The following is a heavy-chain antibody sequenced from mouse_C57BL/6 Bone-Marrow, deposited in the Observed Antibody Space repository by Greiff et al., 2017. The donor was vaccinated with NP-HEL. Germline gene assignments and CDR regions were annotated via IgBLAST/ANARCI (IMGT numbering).Heavy chain of an antibody. CDR1: GYTFTSYW. J-gene: IGHJ2*01. Sequence: VQLQQPGAELVKPGASVKMSCKASGYTFTSYWITWVKQRPGQGLEWIGDIYPGSGSTNYNEKFKSKATLTVDTSSSTAYMQLSSLTSEDSAVYYCAREGYYYGSLDYWGQGTTLTVSS. CDR3: AREGYYYGSLDY. V-gene: IGHV1-55*01. D-gene: IGHD1-1*01. CDR2: IYPGSGST.